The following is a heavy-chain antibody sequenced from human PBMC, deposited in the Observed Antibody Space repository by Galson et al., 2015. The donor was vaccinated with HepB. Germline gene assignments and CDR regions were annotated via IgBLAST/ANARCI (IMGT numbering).Heavy chain of an antibody. V-gene: IGHV3-15*07. CDR2: IESKTAGGTA. Sequence: SLRLSCAVSGLNFRNAWMNWVRQAPGKGLEWVGRIESKTAGGTADYAAPVKGRFTISRDDSNNTLYLEMNSLKTDDTAVYYCTTDQYYYYHNSGSAFDYWGQGTLVTVSS. D-gene: IGHD3-22*01. CDR1: GLNFRNAW. CDR3: TTDQYYYYHNSGSAFDY. J-gene: IGHJ4*02.